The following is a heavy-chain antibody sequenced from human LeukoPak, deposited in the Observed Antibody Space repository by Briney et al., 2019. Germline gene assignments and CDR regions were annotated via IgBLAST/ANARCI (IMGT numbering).Heavy chain of an antibody. V-gene: IGHV5-51*01. CDR3: ARRNFGELLYRFGAFDI. CDR1: GYSFTSYW. CDR2: IYPGDSDT. J-gene: IGHJ3*02. D-gene: IGHD3-10*01. Sequence: GESLKISCKGSGYSFTSYWIGWVRQMPGKGLEWMGIIYPGDSDTRYSPSFQGQVTISADKSISTAYLQWSSLKASDTAMYYCARRNFGELLYRFGAFDIWGQGTMVTVSS.